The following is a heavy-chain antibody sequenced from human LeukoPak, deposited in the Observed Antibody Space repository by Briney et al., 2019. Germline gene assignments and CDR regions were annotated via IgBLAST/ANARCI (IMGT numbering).Heavy chain of an antibody. V-gene: IGHV4-59*08. J-gene: IGHJ4*02. Sequence: PSETLSLTCTVSGGXIRSYYCSWIRQPPGKGLEWVGYIFYSGTTDSNPPLKSRVTISVDTSKNQFSLKLSSVTAADTAVYYCARTYCSGGSCHFDYWGQGTLVTVSS. CDR2: IFYSGTT. CDR3: ARTYCSGGSCHFDY. CDR1: GGXIRSYY. D-gene: IGHD2-15*01.